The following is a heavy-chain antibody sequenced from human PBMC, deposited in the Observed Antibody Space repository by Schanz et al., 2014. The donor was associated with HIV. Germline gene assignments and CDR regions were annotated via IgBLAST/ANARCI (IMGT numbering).Heavy chain of an antibody. V-gene: IGHV3-33*06. CDR2: IWYDGSNK. J-gene: IGHJ6*02. CDR1: GFTFSSYG. CDR3: AKFLRKYDYYGMDV. Sequence: QVQLVESGGGVVQPGRSLRLSCAASGFTFSSYGMHWVRQAPGKGLEGVAVIWYDGSNKYYADSVKGRFTISRDNSMNTLYLQMNSLRAEDTAVYYCAKFLRKYDYYGMDVWGQGTTVTVSS.